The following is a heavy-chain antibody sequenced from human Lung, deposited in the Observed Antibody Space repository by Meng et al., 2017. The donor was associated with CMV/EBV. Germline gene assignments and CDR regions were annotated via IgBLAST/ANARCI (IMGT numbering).Heavy chain of an antibody. CDR1: GYSFTSYW. CDR2: IYPGDSAT. Sequence: GESLKISCTGSGYSFTSYWIGWVRQMPGKGLEWMGIIYPGDSATGYSPSFQGHVIISADNFISTTYLQWSSLKASDTAMYYCARRQQLAKSREKDYYYCYGMAVWXQGTXVTVSS. V-gene: IGHV5-51*01. CDR3: ARRQQLAKSREKDYYYCYGMAV. J-gene: IGHJ6*02. D-gene: IGHD6-6*01.